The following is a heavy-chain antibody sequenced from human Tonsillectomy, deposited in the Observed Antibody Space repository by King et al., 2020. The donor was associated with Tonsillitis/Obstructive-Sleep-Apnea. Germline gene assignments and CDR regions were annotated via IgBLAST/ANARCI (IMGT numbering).Heavy chain of an antibody. CDR3: ARVRRILRFLEWLPSIDY. J-gene: IGHJ4*02. Sequence: VQLQQWGAGLLKPSETLSLTCAVYGGSFSGYYWSWIRQPPGKGLEWIGEINHSGSTNYNPSLKSRVTISVDTSKNQVSLKLSSVTAADTAVYYCARVRRILRFLEWLPSIDYWGQGTLVTVSS. V-gene: IGHV4-34*01. CDR2: INHSGST. CDR1: GGSFSGYY. D-gene: IGHD3-3*01.